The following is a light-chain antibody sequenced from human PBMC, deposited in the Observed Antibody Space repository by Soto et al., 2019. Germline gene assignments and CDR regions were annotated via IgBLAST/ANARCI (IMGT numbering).Light chain of an antibody. V-gene: IGLV1-40*01. CDR2: GHN. CDR1: YSNIGAGYE. Sequence: QAVVTQQPSVSGAPGQRVTISCTGSYSNIGAGYEVHWYQQIPGTAPKLLISGHNNRPSGVPDRFFGSKSGTSASLTIIGLQAEDEADYYCQSYDSSLSGSGVFGGGTKVTVL. J-gene: IGLJ3*02. CDR3: QSYDSSLSGSGV.